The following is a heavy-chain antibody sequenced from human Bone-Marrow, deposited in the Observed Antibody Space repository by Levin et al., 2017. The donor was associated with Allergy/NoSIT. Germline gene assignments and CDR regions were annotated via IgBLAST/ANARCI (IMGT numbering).Heavy chain of an antibody. V-gene: IGHV3-15*01. D-gene: IGHD3-3*02. CDR3: TSHFNTWVFGY. CDR2: IKTEDVGGPT. CDR1: GFTFSNVW. Sequence: GESLKISCVVSGFTFSNVWMSWVRQAPGKGLEWVGRIKTEDVGGPTDYAAPVKGRFTISRDDSKNTVYLEMNSLKSEDTAVYFCTSHFNTWVFGYWGQGTLVTVSS. J-gene: IGHJ4*02.